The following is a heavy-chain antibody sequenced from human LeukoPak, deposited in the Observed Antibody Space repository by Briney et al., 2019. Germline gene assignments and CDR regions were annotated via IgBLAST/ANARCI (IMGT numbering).Heavy chain of an antibody. D-gene: IGHD3-3*01. CDR3: ARARITNRITIFGVVKGGSNWFDP. Sequence: SETLSLTCAVYGGSFSGYYWSWIRQPPGKGLEWIGEINHSGSTNYNPSLKSRVTISVDPSKNQFSLKLSSVTAADTAVYYCARARITNRITIFGVVKGGSNWFDPWGQGTLVTVSS. V-gene: IGHV4-34*01. J-gene: IGHJ5*02. CDR1: GGSFSGYY. CDR2: INHSGST.